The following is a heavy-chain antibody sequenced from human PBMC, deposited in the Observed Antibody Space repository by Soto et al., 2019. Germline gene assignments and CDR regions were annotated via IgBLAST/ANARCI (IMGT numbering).Heavy chain of an antibody. Sequence: SETLSLTCAVSGGSFTSIIWWTWVRQPPGQGLEWIGEIYRTGSTNYNPSLKSRVTISLDKSENQFSLKVTSLTAADTAVYYCASRDPGTSVDYWGQGTLVTVSS. CDR1: GGSFTSIIW. V-gene: IGHV4-4*02. J-gene: IGHJ4*02. CDR2: IYRTGST. D-gene: IGHD1-7*01. CDR3: ASRDPGTSVDY.